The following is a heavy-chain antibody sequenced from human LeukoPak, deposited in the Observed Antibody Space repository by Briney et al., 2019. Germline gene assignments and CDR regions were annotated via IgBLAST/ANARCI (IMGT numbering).Heavy chain of an antibody. CDR2: IYTSGST. V-gene: IGHV4-4*07. J-gene: IGHJ4*02. CDR1: GGSISSYY. Sequence: SETLSLTCTVSGGSISSYYWSWIRQPAGKGLEWIGRIYTSGSTNYNPSLKSRVTMSVDTSKNQFSLKLSSVTAADTAVYYCARDPYSSSWYDWYYFDYWGQGTLVTVSS. D-gene: IGHD6-13*01. CDR3: ARDPYSSSWYDWYYFDY.